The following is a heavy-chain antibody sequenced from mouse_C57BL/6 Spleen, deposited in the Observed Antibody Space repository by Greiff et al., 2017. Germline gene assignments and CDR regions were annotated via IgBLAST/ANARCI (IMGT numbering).Heavy chain of an antibody. CDR2: IDPANGDT. CDR3: TTGYFAY. V-gene: IGHV14-4*01. CDR1: GFNIKDDY. D-gene: IGHD1-2*01. Sequence: EVQLQESGAELVRPGASVKLSCTASGFNIKDDYMHWVKQRPEQGLEWIGWIDPANGDTEYASKFQGKATITADTSSNTAYLQLSSLTSGDTAVYYCTTGYFAYWGQGTLVTVSA. J-gene: IGHJ3*01.